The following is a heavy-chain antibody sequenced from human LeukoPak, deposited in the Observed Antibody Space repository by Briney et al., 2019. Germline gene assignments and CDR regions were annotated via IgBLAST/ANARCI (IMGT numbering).Heavy chain of an antibody. J-gene: IGHJ4*02. CDR1: GYSFTSYW. D-gene: IGHD3-22*01. Sequence: GESLKISCKGSGYSFTSYWIGWVRQMPGKGLEWMGIIYPGDSDTRYSPSFQGQVTISADKSISTAYLQWSSLKASDTAMYYCVRWHWADSSGYYADYWGQGILVTVSS. CDR2: IYPGDSDT. V-gene: IGHV5-51*01. CDR3: VRWHWADSSGYYADY.